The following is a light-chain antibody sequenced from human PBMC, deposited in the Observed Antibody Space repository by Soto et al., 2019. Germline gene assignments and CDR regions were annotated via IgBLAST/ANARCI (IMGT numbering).Light chain of an antibody. CDR3: QQYFSAPFT. J-gene: IGKJ2*01. CDR1: RTLLNSSNNRNY. V-gene: IGKV4-1*01. Sequence: DTVMTQSPDSLAVSLGERATINCKSSRTLLNSSNNRNYVAWYQQKPEQPPKLLIYWSSTRESGVPDRFSGSGSGTDFTLTINSLQTEDVAVYYCQQYFSAPFTFGQGTKLEIK. CDR2: WSS.